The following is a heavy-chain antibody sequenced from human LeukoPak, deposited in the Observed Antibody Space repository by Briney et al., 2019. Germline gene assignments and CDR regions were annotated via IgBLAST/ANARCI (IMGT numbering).Heavy chain of an antibody. CDR3: AKDEVDIVATGPLLGY. CDR1: GFTFSSYG. D-gene: IGHD5-12*01. Sequence: GGSLRLSCAASGFTFSSYGMHWVRQAPGKGLEWVAVISYDGSNKYYADSVKGRFTLSRDNSKNTLYLQMNSLRAEDTAVYYCAKDEVDIVATGPLLGYWGQGTLVTVSS. J-gene: IGHJ4*02. CDR2: ISYDGSNK. V-gene: IGHV3-30*18.